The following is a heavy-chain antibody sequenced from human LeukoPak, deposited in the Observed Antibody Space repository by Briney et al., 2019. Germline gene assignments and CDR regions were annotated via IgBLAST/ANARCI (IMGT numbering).Heavy chain of an antibody. J-gene: IGHJ4*02. CDR1: GFTFSSYA. V-gene: IGHV3-30*04. CDR3: ARDSYDY. Sequence: GGSLRLSCAASGFTFSSYAMHWVRQAPGKGLEWVAVISYDGSNKYYADSVKGRFTISRDNSKNTLYLQMNSLRAEDTAVYYCARDSYDYWGQGTLVTVSS. CDR2: ISYDGSNK.